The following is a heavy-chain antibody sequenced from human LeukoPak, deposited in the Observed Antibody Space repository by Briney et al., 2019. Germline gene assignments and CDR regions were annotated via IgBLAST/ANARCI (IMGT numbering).Heavy chain of an antibody. CDR3: AREGGGYCTNGVCYTDAFDI. Sequence: PGRSLRLSCAASGFTFDDYAMHWVRQAPGKGLEWVSGISWNSGSIGYADSVKGRFTISRDNAKNSLYLQMNSLRAEDTALYYCAREGGGYCTNGVCYTDAFDIWGQGTMVTVSS. J-gene: IGHJ3*02. V-gene: IGHV3-9*01. D-gene: IGHD2-8*01. CDR1: GFTFDDYA. CDR2: ISWNSGSI.